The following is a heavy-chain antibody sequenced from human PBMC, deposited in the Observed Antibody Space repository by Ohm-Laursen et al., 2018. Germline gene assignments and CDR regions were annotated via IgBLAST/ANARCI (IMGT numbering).Heavy chain of an antibody. V-gene: IGHV4-59*01. CDR2: IYYSGST. Sequence: GTLSLTCTVSGGSISSYYWSWIRQPPGKGLEWIGYIYYSGSTNYNPSLKSRVTISVDTSKNQLSLKLSSVTAADTAVYYCARGPAVADYWGQGTLVTVSS. CDR3: ARGPAVADY. CDR1: GGSISSYY. J-gene: IGHJ4*02. D-gene: IGHD6-19*01.